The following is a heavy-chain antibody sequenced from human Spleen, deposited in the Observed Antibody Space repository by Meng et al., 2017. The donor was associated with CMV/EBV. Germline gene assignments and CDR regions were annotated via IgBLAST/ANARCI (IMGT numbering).Heavy chain of an antibody. CDR1: GFTFSSYP. CDR3: AKDLGFYDFWDDYSTVYTMDV. J-gene: IGHJ6*02. CDR2: ISYDGSNK. D-gene: IGHD3-3*01. Sequence: GESLKISCAASGFTFSSYPMHWVRQAPGKGLEWVAIISYDGSNKYYADSVKGRFTISRDNSKNTLYLQMNSLRAEDTAVYYCAKDLGFYDFWDDYSTVYTMDVWGQGTSVTVSS. V-gene: IGHV3-30*18.